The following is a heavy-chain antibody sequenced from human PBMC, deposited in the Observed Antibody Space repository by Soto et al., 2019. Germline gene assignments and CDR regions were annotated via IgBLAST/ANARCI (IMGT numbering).Heavy chain of an antibody. V-gene: IGHV4-39*01. CDR2: IYYSGST. CDR1: CGSISNRSYY. D-gene: IGHD2-2*01. Sequence: SQTLPLTCTVFCGSISNRSYYLSLIRQPPGKGPEWIGSIYYSGSTYYNPSLKSRVTISVDTSKNQFSLKLSSVTAADTAVYYCARHGLCSSTSCYGTPRAMPPPAGWFDPWGQGTLVTVSS. J-gene: IGHJ5*02. CDR3: ARHGLCSSTSCYGTPRAMPPPAGWFDP.